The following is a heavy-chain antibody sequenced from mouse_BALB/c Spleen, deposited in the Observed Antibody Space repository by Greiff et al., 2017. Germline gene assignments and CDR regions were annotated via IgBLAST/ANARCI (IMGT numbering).Heavy chain of an antibody. CDR2: IRSKSNNYAT. CDR1: GFTFNTYA. J-gene: IGHJ3*01. V-gene: IGHV10-1*02. D-gene: IGHD2-1*01. Sequence: EVQLVQSGGGLVQPKGSVKLSCAASGFTFNTYAMNWVRQAPGKGLEWVARIRSKSNNYATYYAESVKDRFTISRDDSQSMLYLQMNNLKTEDTAKYYCVSSYGNYVRAWFAYWGQGTLVTVSA. CDR3: VSSYGNYVRAWFAY.